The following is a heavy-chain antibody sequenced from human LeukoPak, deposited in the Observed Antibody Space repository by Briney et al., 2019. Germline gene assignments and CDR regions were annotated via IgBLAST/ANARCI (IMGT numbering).Heavy chain of an antibody. CDR1: GFTFSSYA. J-gene: IGHJ3*02. Sequence: GGSLRLSCAASGFTFSSYAMXXXXQAPGKGLXXXXXISGSGGSTYYADSVKGRFTISRDNSKNTLYLQMNSLRAEDTAVYYCAKGERWGAEAAFDIWGQGTMVTVSS. CDR3: AKGERWGAEAAFDI. D-gene: IGHD4-23*01. V-gene: IGHV3-23*01. CDR2: ISGSGGST.